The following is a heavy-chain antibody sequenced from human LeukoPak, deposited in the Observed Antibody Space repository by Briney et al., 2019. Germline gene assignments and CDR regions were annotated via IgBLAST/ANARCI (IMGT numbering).Heavy chain of an antibody. CDR3: ARLRGQFYYMDV. D-gene: IGHD2-15*01. J-gene: IGHJ6*03. CDR1: GGSISSGSYY. Sequence: SETLSLTCTVSGGSISSGSYYWSWIRQPPGKGLEWIGSIYYSGSTYYNPSLKSRVTISVDTSKNQFSLKLSSVTAADTAVYYCARLRGQFYYMDVWGKGTTVTVSS. V-gene: IGHV4-39*07. CDR2: IYYSGST.